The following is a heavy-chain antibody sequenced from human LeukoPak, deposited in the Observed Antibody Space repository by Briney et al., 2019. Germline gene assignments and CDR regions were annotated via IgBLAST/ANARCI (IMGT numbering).Heavy chain of an antibody. J-gene: IGHJ5*02. CDR1: GFTFTSYA. V-gene: IGHV3-23*05. Sequence: GGSLRLSCAASGFTFTSYAMTWVRQAPGKGLEWVSGISNSGSSTYYTDSVKGRFTISRDNSKNTLYLQLSSLRAEDTAVYYCAKDRSSSWYEGVLDPWGQGTLVTVSS. CDR2: ISNSGSST. CDR3: AKDRSSSWYEGVLDP. D-gene: IGHD6-13*01.